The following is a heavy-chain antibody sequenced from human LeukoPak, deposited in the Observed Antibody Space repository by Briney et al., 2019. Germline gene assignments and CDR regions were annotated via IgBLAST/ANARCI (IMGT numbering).Heavy chain of an antibody. Sequence: ETLSLTCAVYGGSFSGYYWSWIRQPPGKGLEWVAGIGGSGGITYYTDSVRGRFTISRDNSKNTVDLQMNSLRAEDTGIYYCAEDGESGHSSGWSIASTRWGQGTTVTVSS. CDR3: AEDGESGHSSGWSIASTR. CDR1: GGSFSGYY. V-gene: IGHV3-23*01. CDR2: IGGSGGIT. J-gene: IGHJ6*02. D-gene: IGHD6-19*01.